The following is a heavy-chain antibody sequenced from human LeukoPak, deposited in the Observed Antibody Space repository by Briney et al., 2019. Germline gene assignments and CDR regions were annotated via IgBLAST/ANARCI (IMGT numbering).Heavy chain of an antibody. CDR1: GYSFTSYW. CDR3: ARHPYDSSGSKPYYFDY. J-gene: IGHJ4*02. Sequence: GESLKISCKGSGYSFTSYWIGWVRQMPGKGLEWMGFIYPGDSDTRYSPSFQGQVTISADKSISTAYLQWSSLKASDTAMYYCARHPYDSSGSKPYYFDYWGQGTLVTASS. CDR2: IYPGDSDT. V-gene: IGHV5-51*01. D-gene: IGHD3-22*01.